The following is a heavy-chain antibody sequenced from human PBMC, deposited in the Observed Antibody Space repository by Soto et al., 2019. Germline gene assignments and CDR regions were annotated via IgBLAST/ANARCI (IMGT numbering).Heavy chain of an antibody. CDR3: VKERSGHSYADS. V-gene: IGHV3-23*01. J-gene: IGHJ4*02. Sequence: EVQLLESGGGLVQPGGSLRLSCVASGFIFSNYAIGLLRQGPGKGLEWVSAISGSGGSTYYADSVKGRFTISRDNSKNTLYLQMNSLRVEYSAVYYCVKERSGHSYADSWGQGTLVTVSS. D-gene: IGHD5-18*01. CDR2: ISGSGGST. CDR1: GFIFSNYA.